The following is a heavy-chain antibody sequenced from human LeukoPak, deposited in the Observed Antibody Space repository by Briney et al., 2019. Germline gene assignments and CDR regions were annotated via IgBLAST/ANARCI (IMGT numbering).Heavy chain of an antibody. D-gene: IGHD6-19*01. V-gene: IGHV3-23*01. CDR2: ISGSGGGT. CDR3: AKDRENSGWKRRFDH. Sequence: TGESLRLSCAASGFTFSGYAMSWVRQAPGKGLEWVSGISGSGGGTYYADSEKGRFTISRDNSKNTLYLQMNSLRVEDTAVYYCAKDRENSGWKRRFDHWGQGTLVTVSS. J-gene: IGHJ4*02. CDR1: GFTFSGYA.